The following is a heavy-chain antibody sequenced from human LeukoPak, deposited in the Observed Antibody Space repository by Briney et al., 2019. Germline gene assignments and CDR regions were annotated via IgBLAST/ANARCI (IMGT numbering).Heavy chain of an antibody. J-gene: IGHJ3*02. CDR2: INPNSGGT. CDR1: GYTFTGYY. V-gene: IGHV1-2*02. D-gene: IGHD2-2*01. Sequence: ASVKVSCKASGYTFTGYYMHWVRQAPGQGLEWMGWINPNSGGTNYAQKFQGRVTMTRDTSISTAYMELSRLRSDDTAVYYCARDGQYCSSCGLPYDIWGQGAMVTVSS. CDR3: ARDGQYCSSCGLPYDI.